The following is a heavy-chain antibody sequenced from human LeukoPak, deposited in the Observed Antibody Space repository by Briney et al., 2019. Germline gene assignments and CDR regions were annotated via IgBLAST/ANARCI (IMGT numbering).Heavy chain of an antibody. CDR1: VYTLTSYG. Sequence: GASVKVSCKASVYTLTSYGISGVPQAPGKGLEGMGWISAYNGNTNYAQKLQGRVTMTTDTSTSTAYMELRSLRSDDTAVYYCARGPYYYDSSGYPIPEYYFDYWGQGTLVTASS. CDR2: ISAYNGNT. CDR3: ARGPYYYDSSGYPIPEYYFDY. D-gene: IGHD3-22*01. J-gene: IGHJ4*02. V-gene: IGHV1-18*01.